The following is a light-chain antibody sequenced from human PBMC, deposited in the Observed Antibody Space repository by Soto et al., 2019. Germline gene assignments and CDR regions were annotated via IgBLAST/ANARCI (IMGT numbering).Light chain of an antibody. CDR1: QSISSW. J-gene: IGKJ1*01. CDR3: QQYNSYPWT. V-gene: IGKV1-5*01. CDR2: DAS. Sequence: GDRVTITCRASQSISSWLDWYQQKPGKAPKLLIYDASSLESGFPSRFSGSGSGTEFTLTISSLQPDDFATYYCQQYNSYPWTFGQGTKLEIK.